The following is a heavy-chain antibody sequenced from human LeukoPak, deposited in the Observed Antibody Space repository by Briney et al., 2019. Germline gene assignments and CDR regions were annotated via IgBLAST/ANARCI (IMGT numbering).Heavy chain of an antibody. J-gene: IGHJ6*03. D-gene: IGHD6-6*01. CDR2: IRYDGSDK. CDR1: GFTFSSYG. V-gene: IGHV3-30*02. CDR3: AKDRQLSRSSHYYYYMDV. Sequence: PGGSLRLSCAASGFTFSSYGMHWVRQAPGKGLEWVAFIRYDGSDKYYADSVKGRFTISRDNSKNTLYLQMNSLGAEDTAVYYCAKDRQLSRSSHYYYYMDVWGKGTTVTVSS.